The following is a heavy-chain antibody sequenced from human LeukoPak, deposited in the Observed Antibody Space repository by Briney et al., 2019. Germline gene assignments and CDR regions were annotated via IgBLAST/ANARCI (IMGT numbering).Heavy chain of an antibody. D-gene: IGHD1-1*01. CDR2: LGTAGGT. V-gene: IGHV3-13*01. CDR1: GFTISSHD. J-gene: IGHJ3*02. Sequence: GGSLRLSCAASGFTISSHDMHWVRQVTGKGLEWVSSLGTAGGTNYLVSAKGRFTVSRENAKNSLSLQMNSLRAEDTAVYYCARAYPTPTKGNEWAFDIWGQGTMVTVSS. CDR3: ARAYPTPTKGNEWAFDI.